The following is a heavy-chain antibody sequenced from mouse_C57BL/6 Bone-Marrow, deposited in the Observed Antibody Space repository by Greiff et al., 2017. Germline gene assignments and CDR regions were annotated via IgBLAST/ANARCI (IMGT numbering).Heavy chain of an antibody. Sequence: EVMLVESGGGLVQPGGSMKLSCVASGFTFSNYWMNWVRQSPEKGLEWVAQIRLKSDNYATHYAESVKGRFTISRDDSKSSVYLQMNNLRAEDTGIYYCTGGTTVDYFDYWGQGTTLTVSS. CDR2: IRLKSDNYAT. CDR3: TGGTTVDYFDY. J-gene: IGHJ2*01. V-gene: IGHV6-3*01. D-gene: IGHD1-1*01. CDR1: GFTFSNYW.